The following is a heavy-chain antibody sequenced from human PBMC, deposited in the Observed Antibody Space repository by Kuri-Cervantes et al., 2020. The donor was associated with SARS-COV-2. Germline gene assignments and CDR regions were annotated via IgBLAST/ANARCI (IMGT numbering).Heavy chain of an antibody. V-gene: IGHV3-33*01. D-gene: IGHD3-3*01. CDR3: ARDMYYDFRSGHSTTDYYYGMDV. J-gene: IGHJ6*01. CDR2: IWYDGSNK. CDR1: GFTFSSYG. Sequence: GESLKISCAASGFTFSSYGMHWVRQAPGKGLEWVAVIWYDGSNKYYADSVKGRFTISRDNSKNTLYLQMNSLRAEDTAVYYCARDMYYDFRSGHSTTDYYYGMDVWGQGTTVTCAS.